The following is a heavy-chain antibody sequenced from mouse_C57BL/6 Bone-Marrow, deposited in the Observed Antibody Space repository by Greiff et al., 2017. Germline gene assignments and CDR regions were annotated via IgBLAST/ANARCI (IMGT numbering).Heavy chain of an antibody. CDR2: IDPEDGET. V-gene: IGHV14-2*01. CDR1: GFNIKDYY. J-gene: IGHJ2*01. D-gene: IGHD2-3*01. Sequence: VQLLQSGAELVKPGASVKLSCTASGFNIKDYYMHWVKQRTEQGLEWIGRIDPEDGETTYAPKFQGKATITADTSANTAYLQVSSLTSDDTAVXNCASSGGLLQDFDYWGQGTTLTVSS. CDR3: ASSGGLLQDFDY.